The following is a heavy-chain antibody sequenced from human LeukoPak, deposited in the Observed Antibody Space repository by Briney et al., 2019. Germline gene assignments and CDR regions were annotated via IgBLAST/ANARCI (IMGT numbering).Heavy chain of an antibody. CDR1: GFTFSSYT. D-gene: IGHD5-18*01. V-gene: IGHV3-21*04. Sequence: GGSLRLSCAASGFTFSSYTMNWVRQAPGKGQAPGKGLEWVSSISSSSTYIYYADSIKGRFTISRDNAKNSLYLQMNSLRAEDTALYYCAKGNGIQLWYGFDYWGQGTLVTVSS. J-gene: IGHJ4*02. CDR3: AKGNGIQLWYGFDY. CDR2: ISSSSTYI.